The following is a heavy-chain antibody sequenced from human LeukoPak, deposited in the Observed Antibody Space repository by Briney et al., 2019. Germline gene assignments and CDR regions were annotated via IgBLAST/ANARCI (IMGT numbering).Heavy chain of an antibody. J-gene: IGHJ3*02. D-gene: IGHD2-2*01. V-gene: IGHV4-61*02. CDR2: IYTSGST. CDR3: ARGYCSSTSCHHAFDI. CDR1: GDSISSGNSY. Sequence: SETLSLTCTVSGDSISSGNSYWSWIRLPAGKGLEWIGRIYTSGSTNYNPSLKSRVTISVDTSKNHFSLKLSSVTAADTAVYYCARGYCSSTSCHHAFDIWGQGTMVTVSS.